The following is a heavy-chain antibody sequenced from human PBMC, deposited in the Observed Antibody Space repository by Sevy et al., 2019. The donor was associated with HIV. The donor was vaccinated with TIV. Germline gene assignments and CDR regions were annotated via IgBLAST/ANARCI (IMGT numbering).Heavy chain of an antibody. CDR1: GFVFSSYT. V-gene: IGHV3-23*01. Sequence: GESLKISCAASGFVFSSYTMNWVRQSPGKGLEWVSVISGPGYGTNYADSVKGRFTISRDNSKNTLYLQMNSLRDDDTAVYYCAKALNPALESMLEVNLRSLKGFDVWGQGTMVTVSS. D-gene: IGHD3-22*01. J-gene: IGHJ3*01. CDR2: ISGPGYGT. CDR3: AKALNPALESMLEVNLRSLKGFDV.